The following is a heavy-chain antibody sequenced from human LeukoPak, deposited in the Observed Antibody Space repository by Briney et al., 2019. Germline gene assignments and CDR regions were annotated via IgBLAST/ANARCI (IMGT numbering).Heavy chain of an antibody. V-gene: IGHV7-4-1*02. CDR1: GYTFTSYA. Sequence: ASRKVSCKASGYTFTSYAMNWVPQAPGHGLEWMGWSNTNTGNPTYAQGLTGRVVFSVDTSDSTAYLQISSLKAEDTAVYYCARESSLHTFDYWGQGTLVTVSS. CDR3: ARESSLHTFDY. CDR2: SNTNTGNP. J-gene: IGHJ4*02.